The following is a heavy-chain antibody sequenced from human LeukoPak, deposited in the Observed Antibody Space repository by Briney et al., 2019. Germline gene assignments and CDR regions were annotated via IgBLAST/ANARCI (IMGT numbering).Heavy chain of an antibody. CDR3: SGHGSNSY. CDR2: IRGGGDT. Sequence: GGSLRLSCAASGFTFGSHWMSWFRQAPGKGLEWVSDIRGGGDTYYAESVKGRFTISRDNSKNTLYLQMNSLRAEDTALYYASGHGSNSYWGQGTLVTVSS. D-gene: IGHD6-13*01. V-gene: IGHV3-23*01. CDR1: GFTFGSHW. J-gene: IGHJ4*02.